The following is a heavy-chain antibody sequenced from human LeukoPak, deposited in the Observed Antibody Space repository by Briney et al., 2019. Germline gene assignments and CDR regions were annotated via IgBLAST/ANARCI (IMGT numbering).Heavy chain of an antibody. V-gene: IGHV6-1*01. CDR2: TYYRSKWYN. J-gene: IGHJ5*02. CDR1: GDSVSSNSAA. Sequence: SQTLPLTCAISGDSVSSNSAAWNWIRQSPSRGLEWLGRTYYRSKWYNDYAVSVKSRITINPDTSKNQFSLQLNSVTPEDTAVYYCARTYYFASGSYPQGFDPWGQGTLVIVSS. D-gene: IGHD3-10*01. CDR3: ARTYYFASGSYPQGFDP.